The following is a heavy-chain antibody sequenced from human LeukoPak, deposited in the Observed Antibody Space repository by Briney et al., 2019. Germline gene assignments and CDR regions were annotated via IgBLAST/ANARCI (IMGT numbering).Heavy chain of an antibody. CDR1: GFTFSSFT. CDR3: VREAAATLFDY. Sequence: GGSLRLSWAASGFTFSSFTMNWARQAPGKGLEWVAAISSSSRDIFYADSGKGRFSISRDNTQNSLSLQMNSLRAEDTAVYYCVREAAATLFDYWGQGTLVTVSS. J-gene: IGHJ4*02. V-gene: IGHV3-21*01. D-gene: IGHD1-26*01. CDR2: ISSSSRDI.